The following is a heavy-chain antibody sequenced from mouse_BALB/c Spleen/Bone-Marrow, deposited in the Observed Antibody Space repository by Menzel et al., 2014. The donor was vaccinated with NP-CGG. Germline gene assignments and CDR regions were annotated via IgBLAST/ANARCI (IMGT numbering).Heavy chain of an antibody. CDR1: GYTFSSYW. J-gene: IGHJ4*01. D-gene: IGHD2-1*01. Sequence: VKLVESGAELMKPGASVKISCKATGYTFSSYWIEWVKQRPGHGLEWIGEILPGSGGPNYNEKFKGKATFTADTSSNTAYMQLSSLTSEDSAVYYCARGLYGNYGEWGQGTSVTVSS. CDR3: ARGLYGNYGE. CDR2: ILPGSGGP. V-gene: IGHV1-9*01.